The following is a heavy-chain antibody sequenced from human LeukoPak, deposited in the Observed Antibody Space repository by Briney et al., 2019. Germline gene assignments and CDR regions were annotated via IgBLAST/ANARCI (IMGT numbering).Heavy chain of an antibody. CDR1: GFTFSSYG. D-gene: IGHD3-16*01. V-gene: IGHV3-30*02. J-gene: IGHJ4*02. CDR2: IRYDGSNK. CDR3: GKDNWDHCIMMTFGGVIQQKRAIGFYFDY. Sequence: GGSLRLSCAASGFTFSSYGMHWVRQAPGKGLEWVAFIRYDGSNKYYADSVKGRFTTSRDNSKNTPYLQMNSLRSEYTSVYYCGKDNWDHCIMMTFGGVIQQKRAIGFYFDYCGQGTLGTVSS.